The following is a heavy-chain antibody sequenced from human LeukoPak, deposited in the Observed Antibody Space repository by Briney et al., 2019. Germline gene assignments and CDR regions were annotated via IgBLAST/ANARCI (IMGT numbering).Heavy chain of an antibody. Sequence: SETLSLTCTVSGGSISSYYWSWVRQPPGKGLEWIGEIYHSGSTNYNPSLKSRVTISVDKSKNQFSLKLSSVTAADTAVYYCARDSAVPGAFDIWGQGTMVTVSS. CDR2: IYHSGST. D-gene: IGHD2-2*01. V-gene: IGHV4-4*02. J-gene: IGHJ3*02. CDR1: GGSISSYY. CDR3: ARDSAVPGAFDI.